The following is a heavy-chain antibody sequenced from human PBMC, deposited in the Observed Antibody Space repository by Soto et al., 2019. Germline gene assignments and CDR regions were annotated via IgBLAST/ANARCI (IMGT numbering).Heavy chain of an antibody. CDR1: GFTFSNFA. CDR2: TSNSDVNT. J-gene: IGHJ6*02. V-gene: IGHV3-23*01. CDR3: AKATIGGSYYYGLDV. D-gene: IGHD3-10*01. Sequence: EVQLLESGGGLVQPGGSLRLSCAASGFTFSNFAMSWVRQAPGKGLEWVSHTSNSDVNTYYADSLKGRFTISRDNSKKTLFLQMSSLRAEDTAVYYCAKATIGGSYYYGLDVWGQGTTVTVSS.